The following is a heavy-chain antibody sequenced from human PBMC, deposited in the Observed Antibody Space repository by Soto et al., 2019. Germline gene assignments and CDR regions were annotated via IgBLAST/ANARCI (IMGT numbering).Heavy chain of an antibody. V-gene: IGHV4-4*07. Sequence: PSETLSLTCTVSGASISGFYWSWIRKSAGKGLECIGRIYATGTTDYNPSLKSRVMMSVDTSKKQFSLKLRSVTAADTAVYHCVRDGTKTLRDWFDPWGQGISVTVSS. CDR3: VRDGTKTLRDWFDP. J-gene: IGHJ5*02. CDR1: GASISGFY. D-gene: IGHD1-1*01. CDR2: IYATGTT.